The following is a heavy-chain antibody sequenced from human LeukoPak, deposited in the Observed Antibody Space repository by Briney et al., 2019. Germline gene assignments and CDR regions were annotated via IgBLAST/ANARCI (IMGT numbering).Heavy chain of an antibody. CDR3: ARDMGWQQFDQ. CDR2: INKDGGEK. D-gene: IGHD5-24*01. J-gene: IGHJ4*02. CDR1: GFTFSNYW. V-gene: IGHV3-7*01. Sequence: GGSLRLSCAASGFTFSNYWMTWVRQAPGKGLERVANINKDGGEKYYMESVKGRFTISRDNAKNSLYLQMNSLTVEDTAVYYCARDMGWQQFDQWGQGTLVTVSS.